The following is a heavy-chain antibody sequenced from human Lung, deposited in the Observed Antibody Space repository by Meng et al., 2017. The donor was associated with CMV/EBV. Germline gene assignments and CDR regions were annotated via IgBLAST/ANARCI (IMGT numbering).Heavy chain of an antibody. J-gene: IGHJ3*01. Sequence: GGSLRLXCASSGFTFIDYTMNWVRQAPGKGLEWLSSISSVSISIFYSDSVRGRFTISRDNAENSLYLQMDSLRVKDTAVYYCERTKNLRYDWNPAAFDLWXQGKXVTVSS. CDR2: ISSVSISI. D-gene: IGHD1-20*01. V-gene: IGHV3-21*01. CDR3: ERTKNLRYDWNPAAFDL. CDR1: GFTFIDYT.